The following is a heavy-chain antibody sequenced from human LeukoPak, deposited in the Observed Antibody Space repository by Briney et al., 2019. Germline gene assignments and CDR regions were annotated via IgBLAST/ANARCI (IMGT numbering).Heavy chain of an antibody. CDR3: ARDRRYYYDSSGYPNWFDP. D-gene: IGHD3-22*01. V-gene: IGHV1-69*06. J-gene: IGHJ5*02. CDR1: GGTFSSYA. CDR2: IIPIFGTA. Sequence: SVKVSCKASGGTFSSYAISWVRQAPGQGLEWMGGIIPIFGTANYAQKFQGRVTITADKSTSTAYMELSSLRSEDTAVYYCARDRRYYYDSSGYPNWFDPWGQGTLVTVSS.